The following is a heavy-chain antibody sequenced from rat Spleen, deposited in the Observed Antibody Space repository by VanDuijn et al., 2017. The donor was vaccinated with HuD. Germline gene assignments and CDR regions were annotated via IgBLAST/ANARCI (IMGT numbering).Heavy chain of an antibody. CDR3: TRGYGYNYDWYAY. J-gene: IGHJ3*01. V-gene: IGHV5S23*01. CDR1: GFTFSNYG. D-gene: IGHD1-4*01. Sequence: EVQLVESGGGLVQPGRSLKLSCAASGFTFSNYGMAWVRQAPKKGLEWVASISFGGGGTYYPDSVKGRFTISRYNAKSTLHLQMNSLRSEDTATYYCTRGYGYNYDWYAYWGQGTLVTVSS. CDR2: ISFGGGGT.